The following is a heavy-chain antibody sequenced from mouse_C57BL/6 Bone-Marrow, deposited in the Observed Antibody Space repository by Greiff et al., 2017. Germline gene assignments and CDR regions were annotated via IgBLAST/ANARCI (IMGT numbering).Heavy chain of an antibody. CDR3: ARSGYYGSIYWDFYYFDY. Sequence: PGASVKLSCKASGYTFTSYWMQWVKQRPGQGLEWIGEIDPSDSYTNYNQKFKGTATLTVDTSSSTAYMQLSSLTSEDSAVYYCARSGYYGSIYWDFYYFDYWGQGTTLTVSS. CDR1: GYTFTSYW. CDR2: IDPSDSYT. J-gene: IGHJ2*01. V-gene: IGHV1-50*01. D-gene: IGHD1-1*01.